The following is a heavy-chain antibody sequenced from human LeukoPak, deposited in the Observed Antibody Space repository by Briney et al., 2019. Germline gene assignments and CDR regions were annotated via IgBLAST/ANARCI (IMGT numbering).Heavy chain of an antibody. J-gene: IGHJ4*02. CDR3: AVGRRTDFDY. V-gene: IGHV1-2*02. Sequence: GASVKVPCKASGYTFTDYYIHWVRQAPGQGLERMGWINPNSGGTNYAQNFQGRVTMTRDTYITTAYMDLSRLRLDDTAVYYCAVGRRTDFDYWGQGTLVTVSS. CDR1: GYTFTDYY. CDR2: INPNSGGT. D-gene: IGHD1-26*01.